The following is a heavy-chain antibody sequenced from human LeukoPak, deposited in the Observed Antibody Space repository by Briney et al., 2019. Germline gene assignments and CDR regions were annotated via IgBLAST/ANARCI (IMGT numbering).Heavy chain of an antibody. J-gene: IGHJ5*02. D-gene: IGHD2-2*01. CDR1: GFTFSSYA. CDR2: ISASGGST. CDR3: AKVGDGHCSTTSCYGWFDP. V-gene: IGHV3-23*01. Sequence: PGGSLRLSCAASGFTFSSYAMSWVRQAPGKGLEWVSAISASGGSTYYADSVRGRFTVSRDNSKNTLYLQMNSLRAEDTAVYYCAKVGDGHCSTTSCYGWFDPWGQGTLVTVSS.